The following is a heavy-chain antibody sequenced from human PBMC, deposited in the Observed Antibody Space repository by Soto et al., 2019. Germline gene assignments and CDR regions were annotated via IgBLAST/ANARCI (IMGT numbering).Heavy chain of an antibody. Sequence: PGGTLRLSCAASGFTFSSYWMHWVRQAPGKGLVWVSRINSDGSSTSYADSVKGRFTISRDNAKNTLYLQMNSLRAEDTAVYYCAREIMGQYCTNGVCYLSVLWPDYWGQGT. CDR1: GFTFSSYW. CDR3: AREIMGQYCTNGVCYLSVLWPDY. CDR2: INSDGSST. J-gene: IGHJ4*02. D-gene: IGHD2-8*01. V-gene: IGHV3-74*01.